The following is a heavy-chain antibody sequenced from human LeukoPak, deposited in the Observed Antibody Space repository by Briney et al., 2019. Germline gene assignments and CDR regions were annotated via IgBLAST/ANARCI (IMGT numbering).Heavy chain of an antibody. CDR3: ARERYSYGYYYYGMDV. CDR2: ISSSSSYI. Sequence: PGGSLRLSCAASGFTFSSYSMNWVRQAPGKGLEWVSSISSSSSYIYYADSVKGRFTISRDNAKNSLYLQMNSLRAEDTAVYYCARERYSYGYYYYGMDVWGQGTTVTVSS. D-gene: IGHD5-18*01. J-gene: IGHJ6*02. V-gene: IGHV3-21*04. CDR1: GFTFSSYS.